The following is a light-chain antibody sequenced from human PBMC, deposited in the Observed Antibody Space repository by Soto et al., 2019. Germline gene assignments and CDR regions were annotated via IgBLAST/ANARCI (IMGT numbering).Light chain of an antibody. CDR3: QQYDSNSQT. Sequence: DIQMTQSPSTLSASVGDRVTITCRASQSISSWLAWYQQKPGKAPNLLIYRASSLQSGVPSRFSGSGSGTEFTLTISSLQPDDFATYYCQQYDSNSQTFGQGTK. CDR2: RAS. CDR1: QSISSW. V-gene: IGKV1-5*03. J-gene: IGKJ2*01.